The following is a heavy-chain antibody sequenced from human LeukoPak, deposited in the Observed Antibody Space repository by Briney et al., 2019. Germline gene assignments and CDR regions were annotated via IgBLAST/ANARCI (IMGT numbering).Heavy chain of an antibody. D-gene: IGHD5-12*01. CDR1: GGSISSYY. CDR2: IYTSGST. J-gene: IGHJ4*02. V-gene: IGHV4-4*07. CDR3: ARGGYSGKDYNN. Sequence: ESSETLSLTCTVSGGSISSYYWSWIRQPAGKGLEWIGRIYTSGSTNYNPSLKSRVTISVDTSKNQFSLKLSSVTAADTAVYYCARGGYSGKDYNNWGQGTLVTVSS.